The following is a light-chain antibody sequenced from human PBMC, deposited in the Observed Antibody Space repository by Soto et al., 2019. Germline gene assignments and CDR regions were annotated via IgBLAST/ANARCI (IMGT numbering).Light chain of an antibody. CDR3: QQANSLPIT. J-gene: IGKJ5*01. CDR2: GAS. V-gene: IGKV1-12*01. CDR1: QGISSW. Sequence: DVQITHSPSAVAASVIYRVTIPSGASQGISSWLAWYQQKPGKGPKLLIYGASSLQSGVPSRFSGSGSGTDFTLTISSLQPEDFATYYCQQANSLPITFGQGTRLEN.